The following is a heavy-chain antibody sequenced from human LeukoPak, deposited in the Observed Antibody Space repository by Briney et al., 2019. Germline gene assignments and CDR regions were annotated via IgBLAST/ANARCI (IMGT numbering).Heavy chain of an antibody. D-gene: IGHD3-22*01. CDR3: ARVSVTMIVVVNAFDI. CDR1: GYTFTGYY. Sequence: GSVKVSCKASGYTFTGYYMHWVRQAPGQGLEWMGWINPNSGGTNYAQKFQGRVTMTRDTSISTAYMELSRLRSDDTAVYHCARVSVTMIVVVNAFDIWGQGTMVTVSS. J-gene: IGHJ3*02. CDR2: INPNSGGT. V-gene: IGHV1-2*02.